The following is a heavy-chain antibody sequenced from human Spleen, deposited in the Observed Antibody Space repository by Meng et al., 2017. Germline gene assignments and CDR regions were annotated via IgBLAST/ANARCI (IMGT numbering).Heavy chain of an antibody. D-gene: IGHD2-2*01. CDR1: GFTFDDYA. CDR3: AKESDAHYFFDY. V-gene: IGHV3-9*01. CDR2: ISWNTGSI. J-gene: IGHJ4*02. Sequence: LSLTCAASGFTFDDYAMHWVRQAPGKGLEWVSGISWNTGSIGYADSVKGRFTISRDNAKNSLYLQMNSLRDEDTALYYCAKESDAHYFFDYWGQGTLVTVSS.